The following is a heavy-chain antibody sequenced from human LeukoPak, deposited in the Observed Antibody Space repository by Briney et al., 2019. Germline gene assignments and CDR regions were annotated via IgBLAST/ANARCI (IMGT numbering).Heavy chain of an antibody. CDR1: GYTFTNYY. J-gene: IGHJ4*02. CDR3: AREKGLYGDYAPM. Sequence: ASVNVSCKASGYTFTNYYIHWVRQAPGQGLEWMGWISAYNGNTNYAQKLQGRVTMTTDTSTSTAYMELRSLRSDDTAVYYCAREKGLYGDYAPMWGQGTLVTVSS. D-gene: IGHD4-17*01. V-gene: IGHV1-18*04. CDR2: ISAYNGNT.